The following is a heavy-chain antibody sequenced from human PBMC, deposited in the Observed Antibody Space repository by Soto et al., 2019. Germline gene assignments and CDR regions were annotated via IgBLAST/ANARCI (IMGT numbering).Heavy chain of an antibody. D-gene: IGHD2-15*01. J-gene: IGHJ4*02. CDR1: EFTVSDDY. V-gene: IGHV3-53*04. CDR2: ILRGGDT. CDR3: ARWWLGDYFDY. Sequence: EVQLVESGGGLVQPGGSLRLSCAASEFTVSDDYMGWVRQAPGKGLEWVSTILRGGDTYYADSVKGRFTISRHTSKNMLYLQMNNLRVDDTAVYYCARWWLGDYFDYWGQGPLVTVSS.